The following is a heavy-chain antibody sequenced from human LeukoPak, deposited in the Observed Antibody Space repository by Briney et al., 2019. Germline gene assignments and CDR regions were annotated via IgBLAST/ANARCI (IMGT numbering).Heavy chain of an antibody. Sequence: PGGSLRLSCAASGFTFSSYSMNWVRQAPGKGLKCFSSISSSSAYIYYADSMKGRFTISRDNAKNSLFLQMKSLRAEDTAVYYCARAMISGSDYWGQGTLVTVSS. CDR1: GFTFSSYS. J-gene: IGHJ4*02. CDR3: ARAMISGSDY. D-gene: IGHD3-22*01. CDR2: ISSSSAYI. V-gene: IGHV3-21*01.